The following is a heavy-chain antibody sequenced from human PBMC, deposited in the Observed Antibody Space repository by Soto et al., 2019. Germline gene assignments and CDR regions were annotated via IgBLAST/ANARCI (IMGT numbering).Heavy chain of an antibody. Sequence: QVQLVESGGGVVQPGRSLRLSCAASGFTFSSYGMHWVRQAPGKGLEWVAVISYDGSNKYYADSVKGRFTISRDNSKSTLYLQMNSLRTEDTAVYYCAKAGIAAAAPFAYWGQGTLVTVSS. J-gene: IGHJ4*02. V-gene: IGHV3-30*18. D-gene: IGHD6-13*01. CDR3: AKAGIAAAAPFAY. CDR2: ISYDGSNK. CDR1: GFTFSSYG.